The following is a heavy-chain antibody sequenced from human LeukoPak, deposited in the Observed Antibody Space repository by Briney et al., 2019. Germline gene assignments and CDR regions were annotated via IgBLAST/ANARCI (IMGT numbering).Heavy chain of an antibody. V-gene: IGHV3-74*01. J-gene: IGHJ4*02. Sequence: GGSLRLSCAASGFTFSNFWLHWVRQAPGKGLEWVSRITSDGSNINYADSVQGRFIISRDNAKNTLYLQMNSLRAEDTAVYYCARGGHSSFDYWGQGALVTVSS. CDR3: ARGGHSSFDY. D-gene: IGHD3-16*01. CDR2: ITSDGSNI. CDR1: GFTFSNFW.